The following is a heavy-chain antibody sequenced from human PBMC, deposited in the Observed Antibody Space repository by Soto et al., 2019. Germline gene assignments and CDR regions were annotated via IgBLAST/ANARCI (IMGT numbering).Heavy chain of an antibody. CDR1: SASIRSSNW. CDR3: ARAFGYSGTHYYFYYMDV. Sequence: QVQLQESGPGLVKPSGTLSLTCAVSSASIRSSNWWSWVRQSPGKGLEWIGEIFHNGSTNYNPSRKSRVTISVDKSKNQFSLKVSSVTAADTAVYYCARAFGYSGTHYYFYYMDVWGKGTTITVSS. V-gene: IGHV4-4*02. D-gene: IGHD5-12*01. J-gene: IGHJ6*03. CDR2: IFHNGST.